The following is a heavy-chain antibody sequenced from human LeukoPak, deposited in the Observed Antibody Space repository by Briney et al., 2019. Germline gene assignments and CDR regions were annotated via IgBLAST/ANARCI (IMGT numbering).Heavy chain of an antibody. V-gene: IGHV4-4*07. D-gene: IGHD3-10*01. CDR1: SGSISSYY. Sequence: KALETLSLTCTVSSGSISSYYWSWIRQPAGKGLEWIGRIYTSGSTNYNPSLKSRVTMSVDTSKNQFSLKLSSVTAADTAVYYCARVGRSYYNEPIDYWGQGTLVTVSS. J-gene: IGHJ4*02. CDR3: ARVGRSYYNEPIDY. CDR2: IYTSGST.